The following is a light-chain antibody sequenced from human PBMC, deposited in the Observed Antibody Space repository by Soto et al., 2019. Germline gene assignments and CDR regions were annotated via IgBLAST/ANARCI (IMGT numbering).Light chain of an antibody. CDR2: GAS. Sequence: EILLTQAPGTLSLSPGERATLSCRASQSVSSSYLAWYQQKPGQAPRLLIYGASSRATGIPDRFSGSGSGTDFTLTISRLEPEDFAVYYCQQYGSSPPITFGQATRL. V-gene: IGKV3-20*01. CDR1: QSVSSSY. J-gene: IGKJ5*01. CDR3: QQYGSSPPIT.